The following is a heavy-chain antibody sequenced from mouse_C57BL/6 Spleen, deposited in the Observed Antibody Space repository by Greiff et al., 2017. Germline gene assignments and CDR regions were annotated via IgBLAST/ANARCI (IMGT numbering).Heavy chain of an antibody. CDR3: ARGGEDYDEDVDY. V-gene: IGHV1-72*01. Sequence: VQLQQPGAELVKPGASVKLSCKASGYTFTSYWLHWVKQRPGRGLEWIGRIDPNRGGTTSNERFKRKATLTVANPSSTPYMQLSSLTSEDSAVYYWARGGEDYDEDVDYWGQGTTLTVSS. CDR2: IDPNRGGT. J-gene: IGHJ2*01. D-gene: IGHD2-4*01. CDR1: GYTFTSYW.